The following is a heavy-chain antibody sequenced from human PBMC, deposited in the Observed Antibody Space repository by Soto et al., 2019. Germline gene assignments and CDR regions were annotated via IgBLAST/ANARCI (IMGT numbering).Heavy chain of an antibody. V-gene: IGHV3-23*01. CDR1: GFTFSSYD. D-gene: IGHD1-1*01. CDR3: AKSRYNDNGGPNDP. Sequence: EVQLLESGGGLVQPGGSLRLSCVGSGFTFSSYDMTWVRQAPGKGLEWVSSFSFYGRRDNTYYADSVKGRFTISRDNSRNTVYLQMDNLRVEDTAVDYCAKSRYNDNGGPNDPLGQGSLVTVSS. CDR2: FSFYGRRDNT. J-gene: IGHJ5*02.